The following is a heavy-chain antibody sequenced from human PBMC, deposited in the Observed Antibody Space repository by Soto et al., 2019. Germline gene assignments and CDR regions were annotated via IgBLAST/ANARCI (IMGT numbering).Heavy chain of an antibody. D-gene: IGHD1-26*01. J-gene: IGHJ4*02. Sequence: GGSLRLSCAASGFTFSNYAMSWVRQAPGKGLEWVSGISGSGGSTYYADSVKGRFTVSRDNSKNTLYLQMSSLRAEDTAVYYCAKDMELHLDIYYFDYWGQGTLVTVSS. CDR3: AKDMELHLDIYYFDY. CDR1: GFTFSNYA. V-gene: IGHV3-23*01. CDR2: ISGSGGST.